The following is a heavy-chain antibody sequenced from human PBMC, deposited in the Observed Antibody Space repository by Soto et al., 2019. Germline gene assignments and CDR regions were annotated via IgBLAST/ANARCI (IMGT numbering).Heavy chain of an antibody. J-gene: IGHJ4*02. Sequence: EVQLVQSGAEVKKPGESLRISCKGSGYSFTSYWISWVRQMPGKGLAWMGRIAPSDSYTNYSPSFQGHVTISADKSISTSYLQWSSLKASDTAMYYCARLQAAAGDNDLTFDYWGQGTLVTVSS. V-gene: IGHV5-10-1*01. CDR3: ARLQAAAGDNDLTFDY. CDR2: IAPSDSYT. CDR1: GYSFTSYW. D-gene: IGHD6-13*01.